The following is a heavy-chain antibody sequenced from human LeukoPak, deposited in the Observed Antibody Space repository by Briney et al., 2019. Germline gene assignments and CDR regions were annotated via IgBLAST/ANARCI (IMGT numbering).Heavy chain of an antibody. D-gene: IGHD3-3*01. Sequence: ASVEVSCKASGYTFTSYGISWVRQAPGQGLEWMGWISAYNGNTNYAQKLQGRVTMTTDTSTSTAYMELRSLRSDDTAVYYCASGDYDFWSGYYCSYWGQGTLVTVSS. J-gene: IGHJ4*02. CDR1: GYTFTSYG. CDR3: ASGDYDFWSGYYCSY. V-gene: IGHV1-18*01. CDR2: ISAYNGNT.